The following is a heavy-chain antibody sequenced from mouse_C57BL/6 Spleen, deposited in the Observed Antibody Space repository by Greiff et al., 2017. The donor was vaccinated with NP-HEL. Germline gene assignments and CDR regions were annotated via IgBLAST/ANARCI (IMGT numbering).Heavy chain of an antibody. CDR1: GFTFSSYA. J-gene: IGHJ4*01. CDR2: ISDGGSYT. Sequence: DVMLVESGGGLVKPGGSLKLSCAASGFTFSSYAMSWVRQTPEKRLEWVATISDGGSYTYYPDNVKGRFTISRDNAKNNLYLQMSHLKSEDTAMYYCARDASSYGGTYYAMDYWGQGTSVTVSS. D-gene: IGHD1-1*01. V-gene: IGHV5-4*01. CDR3: ARDASSYGGTYYAMDY.